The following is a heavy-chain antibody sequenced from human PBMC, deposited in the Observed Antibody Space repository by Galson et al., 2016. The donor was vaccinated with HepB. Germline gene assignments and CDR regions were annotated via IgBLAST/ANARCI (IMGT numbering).Heavy chain of an antibody. CDR2: INPSDGTT. V-gene: IGHV1-46*01. CDR3: GRVRRMMYPVDV. Sequence: SVKVSCKASGFTLSSYHVHWVRQAPGQGLEWMGIINPSDGTTSDAQKFQGRVTVTRDTSTSTVYMELSRLRSDDTAVYYCGRVRRMMYPVDVWGQGTTVTVSS. J-gene: IGHJ6*02. D-gene: IGHD2-8*01. CDR1: GFTLSSYH.